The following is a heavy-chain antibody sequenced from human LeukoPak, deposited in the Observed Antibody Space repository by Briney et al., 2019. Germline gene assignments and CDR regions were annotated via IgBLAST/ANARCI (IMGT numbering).Heavy chain of an antibody. CDR1: GFTFDTYS. J-gene: IGHJ4*02. D-gene: IGHD4-23*01. V-gene: IGHV3-21*01. CDR2: ISGSSSYI. CDR3: ARYYGGGASDY. Sequence: GGSLRLSXAASGFTFDTYSMNWVRQAPGKGLEWVSSISGSSSYIYYADSVKGRFTISRDNAKNSLYLQMNSLRAEDTAVYYCARYYGGGASDYWGQGTLVTVSS.